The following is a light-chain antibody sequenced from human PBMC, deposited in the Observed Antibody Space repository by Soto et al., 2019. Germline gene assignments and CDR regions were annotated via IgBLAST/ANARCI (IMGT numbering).Light chain of an antibody. CDR3: GTWDSSLSAYV. V-gene: IGLV1-51*02. Sequence: SVLTQPPSVSAAPGHKVIISCSGSSSKIGDNYVSWYQQLPETAPKLLIYENNKRPSGIPDRFSGSKSGTSATLGITGLQTGDEADYYCGTWDSSLSAYVFGTGTKVTVL. J-gene: IGLJ1*01. CDR1: SSKIGDNY. CDR2: ENN.